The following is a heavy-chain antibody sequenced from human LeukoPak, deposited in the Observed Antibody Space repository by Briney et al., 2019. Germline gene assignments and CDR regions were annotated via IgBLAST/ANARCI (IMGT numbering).Heavy chain of an antibody. CDR1: GFTFTNYA. D-gene: IGHD3-3*01. Sequence: PGGSLRLSCAASGFTFTNYALSWVRQAPGKGLEWVSAISGSGGSTYYADSVKGRFTISRDNSKNTLYLQMNSLRAEDTAVYYCARVPLSGSGNLYFDYWGQGTLVTVSS. J-gene: IGHJ4*02. CDR3: ARVPLSGSGNLYFDY. CDR2: ISGSGGST. V-gene: IGHV3-23*01.